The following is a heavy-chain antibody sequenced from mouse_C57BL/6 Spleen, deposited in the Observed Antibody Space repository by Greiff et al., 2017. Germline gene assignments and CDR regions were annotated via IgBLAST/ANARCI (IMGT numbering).Heavy chain of an antibody. V-gene: IGHV5-17*01. Sequence: EVQLVESGGGLVKPGGSLKLSCAASGFTFSDYGMHWVRQAPEKGLEWVAYISSGSSTIYYADTVKGRFTISRDNAKNTLFLQMTSLRSEDTAMCYCARGTIYYDYASYYALDYSGQRTSVTASS. CDR2: ISSGSSTI. J-gene: IGHJ4*01. D-gene: IGHD2-4*01. CDR3: ARGTIYYDYASYYALDY. CDR1: GFTFSDYG.